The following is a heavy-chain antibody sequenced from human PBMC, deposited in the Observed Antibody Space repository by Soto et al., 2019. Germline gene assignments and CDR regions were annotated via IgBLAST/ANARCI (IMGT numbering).Heavy chain of an antibody. V-gene: IGHV4-59*01. CDR1: GGSISSYY. Sequence: SETLSLTCTVSGGSISSYYWSWIRQPPGKGLEWIGYIYYSGSTNYNPSLKSRVTLSVDTSKNQFSLKLSSVTAADTAVYYCARGDFWVDYWGQGTLVTVSS. D-gene: IGHD3-3*01. CDR2: IYYSGST. J-gene: IGHJ4*02. CDR3: ARGDFWVDY.